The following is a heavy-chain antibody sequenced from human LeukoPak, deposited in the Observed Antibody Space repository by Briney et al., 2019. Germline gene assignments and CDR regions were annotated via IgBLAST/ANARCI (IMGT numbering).Heavy chain of an antibody. J-gene: IGHJ3*02. D-gene: IGHD3-3*01. CDR3: ARGTNYDFWSGYTYAFDI. V-gene: IGHV3-21*01. Sequence: PGGSPRLSCAASGFTFSSYSMNWVRQAPGKGLEWVSSISSSSSYIYYADSVKGRFTISRDNAKNSLYLQMNSLRAEDTAVYYCARGTNYDFWSGYTYAFDIWGQGTMVTVSS. CDR1: GFTFSSYS. CDR2: ISSSSSYI.